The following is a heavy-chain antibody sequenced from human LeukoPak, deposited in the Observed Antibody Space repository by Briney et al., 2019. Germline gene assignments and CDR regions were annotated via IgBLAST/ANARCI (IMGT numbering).Heavy chain of an antibody. CDR3: AKGAMIVVPNDAFDI. CDR1: GFTLGDYA. CDR2: IRSKAYGGTT. D-gene: IGHD3-22*01. Sequence: GGSLRLSCTASGFTLGDYAMSWVRQAPGKGLEWVGFIRSKAYGGTTEYAASVKGRFTISRDDSKSIAYLQMNSLKTEDTAVYYCAKGAMIVVPNDAFDIWGQGTMVTVSS. J-gene: IGHJ3*02. V-gene: IGHV3-49*04.